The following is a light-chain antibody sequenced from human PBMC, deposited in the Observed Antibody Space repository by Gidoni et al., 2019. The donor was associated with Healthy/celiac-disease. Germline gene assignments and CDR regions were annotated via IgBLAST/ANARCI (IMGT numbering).Light chain of an antibody. Sequence: DLVMTQSPASLAVSLGERATINCKSSQSVIYSCNNKNYLAWYQQKPGEPPKLLMYWVSTRESGVPDRSSGSGSGTDVTLTISSLQAEDVAVYYCQQYYRTPPYTFGQGTKLEIK. CDR3: QQYYRTPPYT. CDR1: QSVIYSCNNKNY. V-gene: IGKV4-1*01. CDR2: WVS. J-gene: IGKJ2*01.